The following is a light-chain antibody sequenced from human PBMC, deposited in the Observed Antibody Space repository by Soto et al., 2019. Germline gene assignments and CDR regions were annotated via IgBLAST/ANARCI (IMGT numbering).Light chain of an antibody. V-gene: IGKV1-5*01. CDR3: QQYKSYLFT. Sequence: TRSASVGDRVTITCRASQSISSWLAWYQQKPGKAPKLLIYDASSLESGVPSRFSGSGSGTEFTLTISSLQPDDFATYYCQQYKSYLFTFGPGTKVDIK. J-gene: IGKJ3*01. CDR1: QSISSW. CDR2: DAS.